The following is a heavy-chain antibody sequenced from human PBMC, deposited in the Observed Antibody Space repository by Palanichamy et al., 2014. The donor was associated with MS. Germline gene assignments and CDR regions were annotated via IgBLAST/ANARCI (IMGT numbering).Heavy chain of an antibody. V-gene: IGHV3-23*01. J-gene: IGHJ2*01. CDR1: GFTFSSDA. CDR2: ISSSGGST. D-gene: IGHD2-2*01. CDR3: AKCPGFSVAAATLRYFDL. Sequence: VQLLESGGGLVQPGGSLRLSCAASGFTFSSDAMSWVRQAPGKGLEWVSAISSSGGSTYYADSVKGRFTISRDNSKNTLYLQMNSLRAEDTAVYYCAKCPGFSVAAATLRYFDLWGRGTLVTVSS.